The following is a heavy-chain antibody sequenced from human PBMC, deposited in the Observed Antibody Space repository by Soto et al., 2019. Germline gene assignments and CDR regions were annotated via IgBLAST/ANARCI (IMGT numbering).Heavy chain of an antibody. Sequence: MNWVRQAPGKGLEWVSSISSTTNYIYYGDSMKGRFTISRDNAKNSLYLEMNSLRAEDTAVYYCARESEDLTSNFDYWGQGTLVTVSS. J-gene: IGHJ4*02. CDR3: ARESEDLTSNFDY. CDR2: ISSTTNYI. V-gene: IGHV3-21*06.